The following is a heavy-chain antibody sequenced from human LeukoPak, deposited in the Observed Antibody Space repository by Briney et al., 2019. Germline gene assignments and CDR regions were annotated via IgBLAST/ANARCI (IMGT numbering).Heavy chain of an antibody. Sequence: SETLSLTCAVSGGSISSGGYSWSWIRQPPGKGLEWIGYIYYSGSTYYNPSLKSRVTISVDTSKNQFSLKVSSVTAADTAVYYCARHEWQQLVKFDYWGQGALVTVSS. V-gene: IGHV4-30-4*07. CDR1: GGSISSGGYS. J-gene: IGHJ4*02. D-gene: IGHD6-13*01. CDR2: IYYSGST. CDR3: ARHEWQQLVKFDY.